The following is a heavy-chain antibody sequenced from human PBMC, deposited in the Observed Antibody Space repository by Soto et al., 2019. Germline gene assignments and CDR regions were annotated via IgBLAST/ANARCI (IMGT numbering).Heavy chain of an antibody. CDR3: ARGRRKGYLGP. J-gene: IGHJ5*02. D-gene: IGHD1-1*01. Sequence: ASVKVSFKASGYIFTSYYVHWVRQVPGQWLELMGWINPNTGGTNYAQRFEGRVTITRDTSISTAYMELSRLTSDDTAIYFCARGRRKGYLGPWGQRTPVNVPS. V-gene: IGHV1-2*02. CDR2: INPNTGGT. CDR1: GYIFTSYY.